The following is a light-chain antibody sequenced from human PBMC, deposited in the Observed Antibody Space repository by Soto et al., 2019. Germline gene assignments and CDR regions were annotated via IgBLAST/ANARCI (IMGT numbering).Light chain of an antibody. V-gene: IGKV1-33*01. J-gene: IGKJ4*01. CDR2: DAS. CDR3: QQYDDLPV. CDR1: QDITNY. Sequence: DIQMTQSPYSLSASVGDRVTITCQASQDITNYLNWYQQKPGKAPKLLIYDASNLETGVPSRFSGSGSGTDFTFTISSLQPEDIATYYCQQYDDLPVFGGGTKVEIK.